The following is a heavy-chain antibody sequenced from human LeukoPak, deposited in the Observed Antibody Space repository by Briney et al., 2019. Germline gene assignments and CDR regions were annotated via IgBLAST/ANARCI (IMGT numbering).Heavy chain of an antibody. V-gene: IGHV4-39*07. CDR1: GGSISSSSYY. CDR3: ARDDLTTGNY. J-gene: IGHJ4*02. Sequence: SETLSLTGTVSGGSISSSSYYWGWIRQPPGKGLEWIGSIYYSGSTYYNPSLKSRVTISVDTSKNQFSLKLSSVTAADTAVYYCARDDLTTGNYWGQGTLVTVSS. CDR2: IYYSGST. D-gene: IGHD4-17*01.